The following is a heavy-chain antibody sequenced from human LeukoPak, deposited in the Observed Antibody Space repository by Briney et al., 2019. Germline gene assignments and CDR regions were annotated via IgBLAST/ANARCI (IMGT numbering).Heavy chain of an antibody. D-gene: IGHD3-3*01. Sequence: ASVKVSCKASGYTFTNYYLHWVRQAPGQGLEWMGWISAYNGNTNYAQKFQGRVTITADKSTTTAYMELSSLRSVDTAMYYCARDRYYDFWSGSHYFDYWGQGTLVTVSS. J-gene: IGHJ4*02. CDR2: ISAYNGNT. CDR1: GYTFTNYY. V-gene: IGHV1-18*04. CDR3: ARDRYYDFWSGSHYFDY.